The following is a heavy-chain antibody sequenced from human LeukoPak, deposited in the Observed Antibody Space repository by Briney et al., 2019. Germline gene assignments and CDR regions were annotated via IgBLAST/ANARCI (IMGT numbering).Heavy chain of an antibody. CDR3: ARGRRYYGSGTPNWFDP. D-gene: IGHD3-10*01. J-gene: IGHJ5*02. Sequence: SETLSLTCTVSGGSISSYYWSWIRQPPGKGLEWIGSIYYSGSTYYNPSLKSRVTISVDTSKNQFSLKLSSVTAADTAVYYCARGRRYYGSGTPNWFDPWGQGTLVTVSS. CDR2: IYYSGST. V-gene: IGHV4-59*12. CDR1: GGSISSYY.